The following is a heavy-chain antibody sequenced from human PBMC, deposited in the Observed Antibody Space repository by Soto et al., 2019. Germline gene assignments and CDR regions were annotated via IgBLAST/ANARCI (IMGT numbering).Heavy chain of an antibody. J-gene: IGHJ4*02. CDR3: AKRSDNIVVVVAAIYFDY. D-gene: IGHD2-15*01. CDR1: GFTFSSYA. V-gene: IGHV3-23*01. CDR2: ISGSGGST. Sequence: PGGSLRLSCAASGFTFSSYAMSWVRQAPGKGLEWVSAISGSGGSTYYADSVKGRFTISRDNSKNTLYLQMNSLRAEDTAVYYCAKRSDNIVVVVAAIYFDYWGQGTLVTVSS.